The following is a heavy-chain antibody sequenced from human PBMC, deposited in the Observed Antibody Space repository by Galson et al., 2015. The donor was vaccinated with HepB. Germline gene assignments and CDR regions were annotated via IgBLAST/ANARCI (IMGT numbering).Heavy chain of an antibody. J-gene: IGHJ1*01. CDR1: GFTFSSYA. CDR3: AKEYYYDSSAYYYGYFQH. V-gene: IGHV3-23*01. D-gene: IGHD3-22*01. CDR2: ISGSGGST. Sequence: SLRLSCAASGFTFSSYAMSWVRLAPGKGLEWVSAISGSGGSTYYADSVKGRFTISRDNSKNTLYLQMNSLRAEDTAVYYCAKEYYYDSSAYYYGYFQHWGQGTLVTVSS.